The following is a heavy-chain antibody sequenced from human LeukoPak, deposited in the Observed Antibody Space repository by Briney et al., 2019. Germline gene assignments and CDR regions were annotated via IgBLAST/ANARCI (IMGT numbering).Heavy chain of an antibody. D-gene: IGHD3-16*01. CDR2: IYHSGST. Sequence: SETLSLTCAVSGGSISSGGYSWSWLRQPPGKGLEWIGYIYHSGSTYYNPSLKSRVTISVDRSKNQFSLKLSSVTAAAPALYYCARGGGNRRYYFDYWGQGTLVTVSS. CDR3: ARGGGNRRYYFDY. V-gene: IGHV4-30-2*01. J-gene: IGHJ4*02. CDR1: GGSISSGGYS.